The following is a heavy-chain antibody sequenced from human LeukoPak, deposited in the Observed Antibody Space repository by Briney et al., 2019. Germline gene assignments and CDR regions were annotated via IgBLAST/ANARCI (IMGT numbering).Heavy chain of an antibody. J-gene: IGHJ5*02. D-gene: IGHD6-19*01. CDR3: AKDLSRAVAADWFDP. V-gene: IGHV3-23*01. CDR1: GFTFSNYD. CDR2: ISDSGGST. Sequence: GGSLRLSCAASGFTFSNYDMSWVRQAPGRGLEWVSSISDSGGSTYYADSVKGRFTVSRDNSKNTLYLQMTNLRAADTAVYYCAKDLSRAVAADWFDPWDQGSLVTVSS.